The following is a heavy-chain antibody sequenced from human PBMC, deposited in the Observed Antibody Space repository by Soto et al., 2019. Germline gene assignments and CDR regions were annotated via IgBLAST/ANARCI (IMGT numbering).Heavy chain of an antibody. CDR1: GGSVSSGSYY. J-gene: IGHJ4*02. CDR3: ARESDSRSYYFDY. D-gene: IGHD3-10*01. V-gene: IGHV4-61*03. Sequence: SETLSLTCTVSGGSVSSGSYYWSWIRQPPGKGLEWIGYIYNSGSTNYNPSLKSRVTISVDTPKNHFSLRMSSVTAADTAVYYCARESDSRSYYFDYWGRGTLVTVSS. CDR2: IYNSGST.